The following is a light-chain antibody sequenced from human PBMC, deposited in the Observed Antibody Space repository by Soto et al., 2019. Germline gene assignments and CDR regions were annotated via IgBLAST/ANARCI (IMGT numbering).Light chain of an antibody. CDR3: HQYNVWPAT. CDR1: QSVNNN. Sequence: EKVMTQSPATLSVSPGERATLSCRASQSVNNNLAWYQQIPGRAPRLLIYDVSTLATGIPARFSGSGSETEFTLTISSLQSEDFGIYFCHQYNVWPATFGQGTRLEIK. CDR2: DVS. J-gene: IGKJ5*01. V-gene: IGKV3-15*01.